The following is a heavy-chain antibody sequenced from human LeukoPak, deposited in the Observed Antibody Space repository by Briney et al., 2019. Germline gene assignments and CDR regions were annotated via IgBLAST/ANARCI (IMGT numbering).Heavy chain of an antibody. D-gene: IGHD3-10*01. CDR2: IYSGGST. J-gene: IGHJ4*02. CDR3: GTLWFGESRVDY. Sequence: GGSLRLSCAASGFTFSSYSMSWVRQAPGKGLEWVSVIYSGGSTYYADSVKGRFTISRDNSKNTLYLQMNSLRAEDTAVYYCGTLWFGESRVDYWGQGTLVTVSS. CDR1: GFTFSSYS. V-gene: IGHV3-66*01.